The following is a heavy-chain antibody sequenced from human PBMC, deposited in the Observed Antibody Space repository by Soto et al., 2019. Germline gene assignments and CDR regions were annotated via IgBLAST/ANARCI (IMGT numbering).Heavy chain of an antibody. Sequence: GGSPRLSCAASGFTFSLYSMNWVRQGPGKGLEWVSYISSRSVTIYYADSVKGRFTISRDDANNSLYLQMNSLRVEDTDVYYWAREASSSARADFWGQRTLVTVSS. CDR1: GFTFSLYS. J-gene: IGHJ4*02. D-gene: IGHD6-6*01. CDR2: ISSRSVTI. V-gene: IGHV3-48*01. CDR3: AREASSSARADF.